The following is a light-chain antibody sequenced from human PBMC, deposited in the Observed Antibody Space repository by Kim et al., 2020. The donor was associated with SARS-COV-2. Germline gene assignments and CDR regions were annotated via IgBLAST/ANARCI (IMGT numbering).Light chain of an antibody. V-gene: IGLV2-11*01. CDR3: CSYAGIYGV. Sequence: PGQSVPISCTGTSSDVGGYNYVSWYQHHPGKAPKLMVYDVYRRPSGVPDRFFGSKSGNTASLTISGLQAEDEADYYCCSYAGIYGVFGGGTKLTVL. J-gene: IGLJ2*01. CDR2: DVY. CDR1: SSDVGGYNY.